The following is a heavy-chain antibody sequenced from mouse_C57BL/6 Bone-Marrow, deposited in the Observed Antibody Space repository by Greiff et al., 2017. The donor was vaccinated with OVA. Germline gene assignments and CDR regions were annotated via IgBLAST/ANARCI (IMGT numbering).Heavy chain of an antibody. V-gene: IGHV1-64*01. CDR2: IHPNSGST. CDR3: ARRGSYDSWFAY. J-gene: IGHJ3*01. CDR1: GYTFTSYW. D-gene: IGHD2-4*01. Sequence: QVQLQQPGAELVKPGASVKLSCKASGYTFTSYWMHWVKQRPGQGLEWIGMIHPNSGSTNYNEKFKSKAPLTVDKSSSTAYMQLSSLTSEDSAVYYCARRGSYDSWFAYWGQGTLVTVSA.